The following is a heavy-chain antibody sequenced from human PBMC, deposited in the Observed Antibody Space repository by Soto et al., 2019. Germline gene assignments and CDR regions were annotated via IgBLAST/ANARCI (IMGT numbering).Heavy chain of an antibody. CDR3: ARATYYYDSSGYSDRVLDY. CDR2: IFYSGST. D-gene: IGHD3-22*01. V-gene: IGHV4-59*12. CDR1: GGSISGYY. J-gene: IGHJ4*02. Sequence: SETLSLTCTVSGGSISGYYWSWIRQPPGRGLEWIGHIFYSGSTNYNPSLKSRVTISEDTSKNQFSLKLSSVTAADTAVYYCARATYYYDSSGYSDRVLDYWGQGTLVTVSS.